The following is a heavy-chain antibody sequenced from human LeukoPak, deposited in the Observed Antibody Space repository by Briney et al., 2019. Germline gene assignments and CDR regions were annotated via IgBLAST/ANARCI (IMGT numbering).Heavy chain of an antibody. Sequence: GASVKVSFKASGYTFTGYYMHWVRQAPGQGLEWMGWINPNSGGTNYAQKFQGRVTMTRDTSISTAYMELSRLRSDDTAVYYCARAQAQAYGSGSYYIPVISGSDYWGQGTLVTDSS. J-gene: IGHJ4*02. D-gene: IGHD3-10*01. CDR2: INPNSGGT. CDR1: GYTFTGYY. V-gene: IGHV1-2*02. CDR3: ARAQAQAYGSGSYYIPVISGSDY.